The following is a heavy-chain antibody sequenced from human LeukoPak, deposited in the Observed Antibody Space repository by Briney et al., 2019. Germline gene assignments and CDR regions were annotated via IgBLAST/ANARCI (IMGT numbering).Heavy chain of an antibody. J-gene: IGHJ1*01. D-gene: IGHD6-19*01. V-gene: IGHV3-53*01. Sequence: GGSLRLSCAASGVTVSSKYMSWVRQAPGKGLEWVSVIYSGGSKYYPDSVKGGFTISRDNSKNTLYLQMNSLRAEDTAVYYCARSVAVAGTFQHWGQGTLVTVSS. CDR3: ARSVAVAGTFQH. CDR1: GVTVSSKY. CDR2: IYSGGSK.